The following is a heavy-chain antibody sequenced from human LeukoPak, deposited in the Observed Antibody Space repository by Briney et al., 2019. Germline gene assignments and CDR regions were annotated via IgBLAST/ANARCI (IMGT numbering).Heavy chain of an antibody. CDR2: IKQDGSEK. CDR3: ARGRVSDY. CDR1: GFTLSSYW. V-gene: IGHV3-7*04. J-gene: IGHJ4*02. D-gene: IGHD3-10*01. Sequence: GGSLRLSCAASGFTLSSYWMSWVRQAPGKGLEWVANIKQDGSEKYYVDSVKGRFTISRDTAKNSLYLQMNSLRAEDTAVYYCARGRVSDYGGQGTLVTVSS.